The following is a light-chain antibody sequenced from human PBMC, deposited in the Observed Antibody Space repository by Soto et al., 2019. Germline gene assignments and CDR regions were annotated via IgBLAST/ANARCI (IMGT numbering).Light chain of an antibody. CDR2: DAT. Sequence: EIALTQSPATLSLSPGERATLSCRASQSISRYLAWYQQKPGQAPRLLIYDATNRATGIPARFSGSGSGTDFTLTISSLEPDDFAVYYCQQRGNWPSFGGGTKVEIK. CDR1: QSISRY. CDR3: QQRGNWPS. V-gene: IGKV3-11*01. J-gene: IGKJ4*01.